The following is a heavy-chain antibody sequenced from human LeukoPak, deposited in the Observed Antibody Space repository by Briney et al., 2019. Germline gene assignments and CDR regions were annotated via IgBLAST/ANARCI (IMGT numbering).Heavy chain of an antibody. CDR2: IIPIFGTA. Sequence: GASVKVSCKASGGTFSSYAISWVRQAPGQGLEWMGGIIPIFGTANYAQKFQGRVTITTDESTSTAYMELSSLRSEDTAVYYCARGGDQGDSSWFDPWGQGTLVTVSS. CDR3: ARGGDQGDSSWFDP. CDR1: GGTFSSYA. D-gene: IGHD2-21*02. V-gene: IGHV1-69*05. J-gene: IGHJ5*02.